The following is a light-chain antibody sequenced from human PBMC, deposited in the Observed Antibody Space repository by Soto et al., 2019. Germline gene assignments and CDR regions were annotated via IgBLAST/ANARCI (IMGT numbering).Light chain of an antibody. V-gene: IGKV3D-11*01. Sequence: VLAHAPATLSSFPDDIVTLSCRASQYINTRLAWYQHRPGKAPRLLIYQTSIRDAGIPARFSASGPGTDFTLTITDVQPEDFASYYCLQHYSYPLTFGGGTKVDIK. CDR3: LQHYSYPLT. CDR1: QYINTR. J-gene: IGKJ4*01. CDR2: QTS.